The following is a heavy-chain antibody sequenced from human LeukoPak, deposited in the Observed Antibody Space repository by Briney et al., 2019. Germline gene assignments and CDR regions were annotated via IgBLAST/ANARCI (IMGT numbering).Heavy chain of an antibody. CDR3: AREGAGSWTPYAFDI. D-gene: IGHD6-13*01. CDR1: EFSVGSNY. CDR2: IYSGGST. V-gene: IGHV3-66*01. J-gene: IGHJ3*02. Sequence: PGGSLRLSCAASEFSVGSNYMTWVRQAPGKGLEWVSLIYSGGSTYYADSVKGRFTISRDNSKNTLYLQMNSLRAEDTAVYYCAREGAGSWTPYAFDIWGQGTMVTVSS.